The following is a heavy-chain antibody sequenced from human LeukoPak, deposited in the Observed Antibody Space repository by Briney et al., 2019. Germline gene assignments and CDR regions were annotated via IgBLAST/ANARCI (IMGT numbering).Heavy chain of an antibody. CDR1: GFTFSSYA. J-gene: IGHJ4*02. CDR2: ISYDGSNK. V-gene: IGHV3-30*04. D-gene: IGHD3-10*01. Sequence: GGSLRLSCAASGFTFSSYAMSWVRQAPGKGLEWVAVISYDGSNKYYADSVKGRFTISRDNSKNTLYLQMNSLRAEDTAVYYCAREHGSGSYLVYWGQGTLVTVSS. CDR3: AREHGSGSYLVY.